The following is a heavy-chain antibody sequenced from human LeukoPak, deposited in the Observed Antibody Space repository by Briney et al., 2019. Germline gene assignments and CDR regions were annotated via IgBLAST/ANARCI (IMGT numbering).Heavy chain of an antibody. CDR2: IKQDGSEK. J-gene: IGHJ4*02. Sequence: PGGSLRLSCAASGFTFSSYWMSWVRQAPGKGLEWVANIKQDGSEKYYADSVKGRFTISRDNSKNTLYLQMNSLRADDTAVYYCARSSDSSDLGYWGQGTLVTVSS. CDR3: ARSSDSSDLGY. D-gene: IGHD6-6*01. V-gene: IGHV3-7*01. CDR1: GFTFSSYW.